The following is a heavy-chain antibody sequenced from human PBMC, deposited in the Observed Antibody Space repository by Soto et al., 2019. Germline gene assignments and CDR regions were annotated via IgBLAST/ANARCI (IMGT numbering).Heavy chain of an antibody. D-gene: IGHD2-2*02. CDR3: ARLAWSSTSCYSHNDFDL. J-gene: IGHJ3*01. CDR1: GYTFTSYG. CDR2: MSASNGNT. V-gene: IGHV1-18*01. Sequence: GASVKVSCTASGYTFTSYGISWVRQAPGQGLECIGGMSASNGNTNSGQKPQGRVTRTTGRAKSIAYMERRSRRSKDTAVYYCARLAWSSTSCYSHNDFDLWGQGRMVTV.